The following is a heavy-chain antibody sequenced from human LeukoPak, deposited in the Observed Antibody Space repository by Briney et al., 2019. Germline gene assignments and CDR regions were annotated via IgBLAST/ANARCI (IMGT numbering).Heavy chain of an antibody. CDR3: AKRSNGDPYQPYYYYYMDV. D-gene: IGHD4-17*01. J-gene: IGHJ6*03. V-gene: IGHV3-23*01. CDR1: GFTFSSYA. Sequence: PGGSLRLSCAASGFTFSSYAMSWVRQAPGKGLEWVSAISGSGGSTYYADSVKGRFTISRDNSKNTLYLQMNSLRAEDTAVYYCAKRSNGDPYQPYYYYYMDVWGKGTTVTVSS. CDR2: ISGSGGST.